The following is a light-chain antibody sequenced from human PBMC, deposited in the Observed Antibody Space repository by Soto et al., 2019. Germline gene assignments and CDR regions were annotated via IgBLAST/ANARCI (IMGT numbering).Light chain of an antibody. CDR1: QSLLYSSNNKNY. CDR3: QHYYGTLWT. V-gene: IGKV4-1*01. J-gene: IGKJ1*01. Sequence: DIVMTQSPDSLAVSLGERATINCKSSQSLLYSSNNKNYLAWYQQKPGQPPKLLIYWASTRQSGVPDRFSGSGSGTDFTLTISSLLAEDAAVYYCQHYYGTLWTFGQGTKVEIK. CDR2: WAS.